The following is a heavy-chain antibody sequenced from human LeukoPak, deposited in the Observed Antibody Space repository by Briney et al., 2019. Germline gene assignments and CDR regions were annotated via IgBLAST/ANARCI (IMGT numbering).Heavy chain of an antibody. D-gene: IGHD5-12*01. CDR1: GYTFTSYY. V-gene: IGHV1-46*01. J-gene: IGHJ6*03. CDR2: INPSGGST. CDR3: ARDPSPIVATIGGYYYYYMDV. Sequence: ASVKVSCKAPGYTFTSYYMHWVRQAPGQGLEWMGIINPSGGSTSYAQKFQGRVTMTRDMSTSTVYMELSSLRSEDTAVYYCARDPSPIVATIGGYYYYYMDVWGKGTTVTVSS.